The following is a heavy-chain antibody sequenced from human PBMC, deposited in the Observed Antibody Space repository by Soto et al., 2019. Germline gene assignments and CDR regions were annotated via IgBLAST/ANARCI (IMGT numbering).Heavy chain of an antibody. V-gene: IGHV3-21*06. D-gene: IGHD2-2*01. CDR3: AREDSIIIPAVSDF. CDR2: ISKSDYT. J-gene: IGHJ4*02. CDR1: GFAFNNYG. Sequence: PGGSLRLSCTVSGFAFNNYGINWVRQAPGKGLEWVSSISKSDYTYYSDSVKGRFTISSDNAKNSVSLQINTLRVDDTAVYCCAREDSIIIPAVSDFWGQGTLVTVSS.